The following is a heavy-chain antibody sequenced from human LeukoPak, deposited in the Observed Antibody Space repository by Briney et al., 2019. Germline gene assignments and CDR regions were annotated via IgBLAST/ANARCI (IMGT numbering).Heavy chain of an antibody. CDR3: AKEREAYCSGGSCYGSDKLFPADY. D-gene: IGHD2-15*01. Sequence: GGSLRLSCAASGFTFSSYAMTWVRQAPRKGLEWVSSISGTGGSTFYADSVKGRFTISRDNSKNTLYLQMNSLRAEDTAIYYCAKEREAYCSGGSCYGSDKLFPADYWGQGTQVTVSS. CDR2: ISGTGGST. V-gene: IGHV3-23*01. J-gene: IGHJ4*02. CDR1: GFTFSSYA.